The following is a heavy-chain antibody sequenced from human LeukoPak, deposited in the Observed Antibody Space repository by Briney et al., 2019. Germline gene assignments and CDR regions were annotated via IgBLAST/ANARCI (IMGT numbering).Heavy chain of an antibody. CDR1: GFTFSSYA. D-gene: IGHD4-23*01. CDR2: ISYDGSNK. J-gene: IGHJ3*02. CDR3: ARDLGTTVVIVDAFDI. V-gene: IGHV3-30-3*01. Sequence: GGSLRLSCAASGFTFSSYAMHWVRQAPGKGLEWVAVISYDGSNKYYADSVKGRFTISRDNSKNTLYLQMNSLRAEDTAVYYCARDLGTTVVIVDAFDIWGQGTMVTVSS.